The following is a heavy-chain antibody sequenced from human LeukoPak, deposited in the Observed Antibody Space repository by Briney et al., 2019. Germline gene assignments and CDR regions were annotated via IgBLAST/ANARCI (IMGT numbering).Heavy chain of an antibody. CDR2: ISPNSGGT. CDR3: ARGDITIFRVDPNWFDP. D-gene: IGHD3-3*01. J-gene: IGHJ5*02. CDR1: GYTFTGYY. Sequence: ASVKVSCKASGYTFTGYYMHWVRQAPGQGLEWMGWISPNSGGTNYAQKFQGRVTMTRDTSISTAYMEISRPRSDDTAVYYCARGDITIFRVDPNWFDPCGQGTLVTVSS. V-gene: IGHV1-2*02.